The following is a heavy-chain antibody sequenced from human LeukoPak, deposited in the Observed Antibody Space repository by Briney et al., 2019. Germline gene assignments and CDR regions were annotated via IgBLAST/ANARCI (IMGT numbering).Heavy chain of an antibody. Sequence: PGGSLRLSCAASGFAFSSYAMSWVRQAPGKGLEWVSAISGSGGSTYYADSVKGRFTISRDNSKNTLYLQMNSLRAEDTAVYYCAKRMYYYGSGSYPDFDYWGQGTLVTVS. CDR2: ISGSGGST. CDR3: AKRMYYYGSGSYPDFDY. CDR1: GFAFSSYA. V-gene: IGHV3-23*01. D-gene: IGHD3-10*01. J-gene: IGHJ4*02.